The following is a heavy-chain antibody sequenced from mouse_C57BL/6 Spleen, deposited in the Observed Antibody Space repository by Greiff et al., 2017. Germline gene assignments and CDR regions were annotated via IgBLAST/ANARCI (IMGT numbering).Heavy chain of an antibody. V-gene: IGHV1-69*01. CDR2: IDPSDSYT. J-gene: IGHJ4*01. D-gene: IGHD1-1*02. CDR1: GYTFTSYW. CDR3: ARGFYGAMDY. Sequence: QVQLQQPGAELVMPGASVKLSCKASGYTFTSYWMHWVKQRPGQGLEWIGEIDPSDSYTNYNQKFKGKSTLTVDKSSSTAYMQLSSLTSEDSAVYYCARGFYGAMDYWGQGTSGTVSS.